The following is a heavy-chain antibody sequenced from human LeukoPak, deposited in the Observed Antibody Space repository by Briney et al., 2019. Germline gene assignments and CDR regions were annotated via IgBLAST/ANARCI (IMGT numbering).Heavy chain of an antibody. D-gene: IGHD3-10*01. J-gene: IGHJ4*02. Sequence: PPETLSLTCAVYGGSFSDYYWSWIRQPPGKGLEWIGEINHSGGTNYNPSLKSRVTISVDTSKNQFSLKLSSVTAADTAVYYCARRGTMFRGGIYYWGQGTLVTVSS. V-gene: IGHV4-34*01. CDR2: INHSGGT. CDR1: GGSFSDYY. CDR3: ARRGTMFRGGIYY.